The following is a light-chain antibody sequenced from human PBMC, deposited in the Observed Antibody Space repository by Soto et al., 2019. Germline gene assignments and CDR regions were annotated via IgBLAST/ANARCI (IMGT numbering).Light chain of an antibody. Sequence: AIQMTQSPSSLSASVGDTVTITCRASQAIRYDLGWYQQRPGKAPRLLIYTASKLYTGVPLRFSGSGSGTDFSLTIRNLQPEDFATYYCLQDNSSPWTFGQGTKVEV. CDR2: TAS. CDR3: LQDNSSPWT. CDR1: QAIRYD. V-gene: IGKV1-6*01. J-gene: IGKJ1*01.